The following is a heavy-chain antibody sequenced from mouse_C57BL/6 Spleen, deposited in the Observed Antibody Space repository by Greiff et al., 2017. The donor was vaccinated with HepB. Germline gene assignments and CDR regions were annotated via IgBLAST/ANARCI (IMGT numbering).Heavy chain of an antibody. V-gene: IGHV5-4*01. J-gene: IGHJ2*01. CDR1: GFTFSSYA. D-gene: IGHD1-1*01. Sequence: EVQLVESGGGLVKPGGSLKLSCAASGFTFSSYAMSWVRQTPEKRLEWVATISDGGSYTYYPDNVKGRFTISRDNAKNNLYLQMSHLKSEDTAMYYCARDPYYYGRSSYFDYWGQGTTLTVSS. CDR3: ARDPYYYGRSSYFDY. CDR2: ISDGGSYT.